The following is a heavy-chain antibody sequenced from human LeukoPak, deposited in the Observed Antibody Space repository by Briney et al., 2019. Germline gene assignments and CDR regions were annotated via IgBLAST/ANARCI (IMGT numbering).Heavy chain of an antibody. D-gene: IGHD6-19*01. CDR1: GASISSNNYQ. CDR3: ARLILTDTGWSPPFYHYGLDV. J-gene: IGHJ6*02. Sequence: SETLSLTCTVSGASISSNNYQWGWIRQSPGKGLEWIGSIYYSGSTYYSPSLKSRVTISVDTSMKQFSLKLRSVTAADTAVYYCARLILTDTGWSPPFYHYGLDVWGQGTTVTVSS. CDR2: IYYSGST. V-gene: IGHV4-39*07.